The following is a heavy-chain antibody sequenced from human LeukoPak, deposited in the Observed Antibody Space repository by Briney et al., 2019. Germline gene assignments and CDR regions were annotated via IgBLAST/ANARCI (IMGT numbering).Heavy chain of an antibody. J-gene: IGHJ6*02. Sequence: GGSLRLSCAASGFTFSSYAMSWVRQAPGKGLEWVSAISGSGGSTYYADSAKGRFTISRDNSKNTLYLQMNSLRAEDTAVYYCAKDLTVTTIFYYYYGMDVWGQGTTVTVSS. D-gene: IGHD4-17*01. CDR2: ISGSGGST. CDR3: AKDLTVTTIFYYYYGMDV. V-gene: IGHV3-23*01. CDR1: GFTFSSYA.